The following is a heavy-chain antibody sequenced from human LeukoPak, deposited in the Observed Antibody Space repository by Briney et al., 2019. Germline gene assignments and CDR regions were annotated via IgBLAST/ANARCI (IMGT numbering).Heavy chain of an antibody. D-gene: IGHD6-19*01. V-gene: IGHV3-30-3*01. CDR3: AREGYSSGHFDY. CDR1: GFTFSSYA. Sequence: PGGSLRLSCAASGFTFSSYAMHWVRPAPGKGLEWGAVISYDGSNKYYADSVKGRFTISRDNSKNTLYLQMNSLRAEDTAVYYCAREGYSSGHFDYWGQGTLVTVSS. CDR2: ISYDGSNK. J-gene: IGHJ4*02.